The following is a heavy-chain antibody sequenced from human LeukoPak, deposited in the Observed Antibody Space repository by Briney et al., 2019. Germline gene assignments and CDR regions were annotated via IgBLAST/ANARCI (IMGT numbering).Heavy chain of an antibody. CDR2: IYTSGST. CDR1: GGSFSGYY. Sequence: PSETLSLTCAVYGGSFSGYYWSWIRQPPGKGLEWIGRIYTSGSTNYNPSLKSRVTMSVDTSKNQFSLKLSSVTAADTAVYYCARVCRSQLPYYYYMDVWGKGTTVTVSS. V-gene: IGHV4-59*10. CDR3: ARVCRSQLPYYYYMDV. D-gene: IGHD2-2*01. J-gene: IGHJ6*03.